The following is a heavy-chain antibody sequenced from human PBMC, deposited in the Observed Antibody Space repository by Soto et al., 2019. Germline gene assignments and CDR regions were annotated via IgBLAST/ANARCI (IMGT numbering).Heavy chain of an antibody. D-gene: IGHD3-3*01. V-gene: IGHV4-39*01. CDR2: IYYSGST. J-gene: IGHJ4*02. CDR3: ARHRFLEWLLWFDY. Sequence: WETLSLTCTVSGGSISSSSYYWGWMRQAPGKGLEWIGSIYYSGSTYYNPSLKSRVTISVDTSKNQFSLKLSSVTAADTAVYYCARHRFLEWLLWFDYWGQGTLVTVSS. CDR1: GGSISSSSYY.